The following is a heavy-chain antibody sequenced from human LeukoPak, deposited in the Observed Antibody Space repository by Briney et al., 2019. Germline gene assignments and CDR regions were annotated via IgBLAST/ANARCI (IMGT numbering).Heavy chain of an antibody. CDR1: GFTFSSYG. CDR2: IWYDGSNK. CDR3: AKLTSLGSLQPYDAFDI. V-gene: IGHV3-30*02. J-gene: IGHJ3*02. Sequence: GGSLRLSCAASGFTFSSYGMHWVRQAPGKGLEWVAFIWYDGSNKYYADSVKGRFTISRDNSKNTLYLQMNSLRAEDTAVYYCAKLTSLGSLQPYDAFDIWGQGTMVTVSS. D-gene: IGHD1-1*01.